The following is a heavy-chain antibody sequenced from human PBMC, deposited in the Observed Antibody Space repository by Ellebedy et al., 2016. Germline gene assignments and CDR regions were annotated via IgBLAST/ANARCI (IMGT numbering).Heavy chain of an antibody. V-gene: IGHV1-18*01. J-gene: IGHJ4*02. CDR2: ISAYNGNT. CDR1: GYTFTSYG. CDR3: ASPCSGGSCYQFDY. D-gene: IGHD2-15*01. Sequence: ASVKVSXKASGYTFTSYGISWVRQAPGQGLEWMGWISAYNGNTNYAQKLQGRVTMTTDTSTSTAYMELRSLRSDDTAVYYCASPCSGGSCYQFDYWGQGTLVTVSS.